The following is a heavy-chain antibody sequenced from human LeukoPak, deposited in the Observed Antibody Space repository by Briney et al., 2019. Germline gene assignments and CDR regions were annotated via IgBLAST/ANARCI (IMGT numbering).Heavy chain of an antibody. CDR2: INHSGST. CDR1: GGSFSGYY. Sequence: SETLSLTCAVYGGSFSGYYWSWIRQPPGKGLEWIGEINHSGSTNYNPSLKSRVTILVDTSKNQFSLKLSSVTAADTAVYYCARGRPWLMVRGGLFDYWGQGTLVTVSS. V-gene: IGHV4-34*01. CDR3: ARGRPWLMVRGGLFDY. J-gene: IGHJ4*02. D-gene: IGHD3-10*01.